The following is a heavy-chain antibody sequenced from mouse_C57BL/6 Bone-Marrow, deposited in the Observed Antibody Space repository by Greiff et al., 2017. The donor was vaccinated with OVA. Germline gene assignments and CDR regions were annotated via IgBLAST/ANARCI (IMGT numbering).Heavy chain of an antibody. CDR2: INPGSGGT. J-gene: IGHJ4*01. Sequence: QVQLKESGAELVRPGTSVKVSCKASGYAFTNYLIEWVKQRPGQGLEWIGVINPGSGGTNYNEKFKGKATLTADKSSSTAYMQLSSLTSVDSAVYFCARRGYSNPMDYWGQGTSVTVSS. CDR3: ARRGYSNPMDY. D-gene: IGHD2-5*01. CDR1: GYAFTNYL. V-gene: IGHV1-54*01.